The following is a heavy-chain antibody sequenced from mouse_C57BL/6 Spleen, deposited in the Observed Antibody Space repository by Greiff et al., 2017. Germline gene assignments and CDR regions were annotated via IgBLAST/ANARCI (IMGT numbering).Heavy chain of an antibody. Sequence: EVQLVESGGGLVKPGGSLKLSCAASGFTFSDYGMHWVRQAPEKGLEWVAYISSGSSTIYYADTVKGLFTITSDNAKNTLFLQMTSLRTEDTAMYDCAGPGTGTGYFDVWGTGTTVTVSS. CDR2: ISSGSSTI. J-gene: IGHJ1*03. D-gene: IGHD4-1*01. CDR3: AGPGTGTGYFDV. V-gene: IGHV5-17*01. CDR1: GFTFSDYG.